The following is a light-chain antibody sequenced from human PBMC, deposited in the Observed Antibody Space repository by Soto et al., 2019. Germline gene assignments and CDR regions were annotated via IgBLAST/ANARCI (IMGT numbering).Light chain of an antibody. J-gene: IGLJ3*02. CDR3: SSYAGSNNLL. Sequence: QSALTQPPSASGSPGQSVTISCTGTSSDIGAHNYVSWYQQHPGKAPKLLIYEVAKRPSWVPDRFSGSKSGNTASLTVSGLQAEDEADYYCSSYAGSNNLLFGGGTKLNVL. CDR2: EVA. CDR1: SSDIGAHNY. V-gene: IGLV2-8*01.